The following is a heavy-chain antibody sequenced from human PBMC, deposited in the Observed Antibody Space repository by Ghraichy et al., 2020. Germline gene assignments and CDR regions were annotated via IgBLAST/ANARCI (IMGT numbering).Heavy chain of an antibody. V-gene: IGHV3-48*01. CDR3: ARDMITMVRGAPDY. J-gene: IGHJ4*02. CDR1: GFTFSSYS. Sequence: GGSLRLSCAASGFTFSSYSMNWVRQAPGKGLEWVSYISSGSSTIYYADSVKGRFTISRDNAKNSLYLQMNSLRAEDTAVYYCARDMITMVRGAPDYWGQGTLVTVSS. D-gene: IGHD3-10*01. CDR2: ISSGSSTI.